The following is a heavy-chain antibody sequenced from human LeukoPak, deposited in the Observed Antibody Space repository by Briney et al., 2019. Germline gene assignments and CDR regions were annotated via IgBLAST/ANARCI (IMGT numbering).Heavy chain of an antibody. V-gene: IGHV1-46*01. CDR1: GYTFTSYY. CDR3: ARDCGVDTAIREGPLIAFDI. J-gene: IGHJ3*02. D-gene: IGHD5-18*01. CDR2: INPSGGST. Sequence: GASVKVSCKASGYTFTSYYMHWVLQAPGQGLEWVGIINPSGGSTSYAQKFQGRVTMTRDTSTSTVYMELSSLRSEDTAVYYCARDCGVDTAIREGPLIAFDIWGQGTMVTVSS.